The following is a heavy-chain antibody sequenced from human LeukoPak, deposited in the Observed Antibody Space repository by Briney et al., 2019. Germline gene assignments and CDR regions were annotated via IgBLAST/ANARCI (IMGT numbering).Heavy chain of an antibody. D-gene: IGHD6-19*01. Sequence: PGGSLRLSCAASGFTFSSYSMNWVRQAPGKGLEWVSSISSSSSYIYYADSVKGRFTISRDNAKNSLYLQMNSLRAEDTAVYYCARGIAVAGKTLDYWGQGTPVTVSS. V-gene: IGHV3-21*01. J-gene: IGHJ4*02. CDR1: GFTFSSYS. CDR2: ISSSSSYI. CDR3: ARGIAVAGKTLDY.